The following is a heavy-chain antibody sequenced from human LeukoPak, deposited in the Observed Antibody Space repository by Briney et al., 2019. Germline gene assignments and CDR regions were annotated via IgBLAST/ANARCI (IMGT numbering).Heavy chain of an antibody. CDR2: IIPILGIA. CDR1: GGTFSSYA. V-gene: IGHV1-69*04. D-gene: IGHD6-13*01. Sequence: SVKVSCKASGGTFSSYAISWVRQAPGQGLEWMGRIIPILGIANYAQKFQGRVTITADKSTSTAYMELSSLRSEDTAVYYCARDDGYSSSWLNWFDPWGQGTLVTVSS. CDR3: ARDDGYSSSWLNWFDP. J-gene: IGHJ5*02.